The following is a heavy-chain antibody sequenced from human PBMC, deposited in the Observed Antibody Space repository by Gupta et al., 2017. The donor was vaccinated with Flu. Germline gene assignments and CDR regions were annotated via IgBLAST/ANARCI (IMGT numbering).Heavy chain of an antibody. CDR2: MSSSGVP. J-gene: IGHJ4*02. Sequence: EVQLVESGGGLGQPGGSLRLSCAGSGFTFRDYVVRWVRQAPGKALEWLSFMSSSGVPYYTDSVKGRFTISRDNAKNSVYLQMDSLRVEDTAFYYCARGHWDSWGQGTLVTVSS. V-gene: IGHV3-48*03. CDR1: GFTFRDYV. CDR3: ARGHWDS.